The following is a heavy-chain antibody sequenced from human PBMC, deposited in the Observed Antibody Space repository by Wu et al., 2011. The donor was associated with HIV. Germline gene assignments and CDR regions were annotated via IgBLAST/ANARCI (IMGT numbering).Heavy chain of an antibody. Sequence: QVQLMQSGPEVRKPGSSVKVSCQASGGTFKTYAISWVRQAPGQGLEWMGVIIPLSGTTNYAPRFQGRVTLTTDESTNTAYMELSSLRWEDTATFYCSRMSYYGDSGYYYFDDWGQGTLVTVSS. J-gene: IGHJ4*02. V-gene: IGHV1-69*05. CDR3: SRMSYYGDSGYYYFDD. CDR2: IIPLSGTT. D-gene: IGHD3-3*01. CDR1: GGTFKTYA.